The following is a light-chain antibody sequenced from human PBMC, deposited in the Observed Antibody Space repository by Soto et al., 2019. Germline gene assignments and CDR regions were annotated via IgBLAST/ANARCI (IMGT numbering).Light chain of an antibody. V-gene: IGKV3-20*01. J-gene: IGKJ1*01. CDR2: GAS. Sequence: IVLTQSPGTLSLSPGERFTLSCRASQSVTTRLAWYQHKPGQAPRLLMSGASSRASGVPVRFSGSGSGTDFTLTISRLEPEDLAVYYCQQYGSSPPKTFGQGTKVDIK. CDR1: QSVTTR. CDR3: QQYGSSPPKT.